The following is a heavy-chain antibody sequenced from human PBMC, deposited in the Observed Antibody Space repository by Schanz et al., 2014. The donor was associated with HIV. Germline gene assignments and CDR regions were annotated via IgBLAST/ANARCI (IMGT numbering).Heavy chain of an antibody. V-gene: IGHV3-33*01. CDR1: GFTFSSFA. CDR2: IWYDGDYK. Sequence: QVQLVESGGGVVQPGRSLRLSCAASGFTFSSFAMHWVRQAPGKGLEWVAVIWYDGDYKSYADSVTGRFTISRDNSKNTLYLQMNRLRAEDTATYYCTREGNYYGGSVPGHWGQGALVSVSS. J-gene: IGHJ4*02. D-gene: IGHD2-21*01. CDR3: TREGNYYGGSVPGH.